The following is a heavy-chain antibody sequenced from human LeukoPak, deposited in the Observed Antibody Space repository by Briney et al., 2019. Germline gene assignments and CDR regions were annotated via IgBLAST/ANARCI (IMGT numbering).Heavy chain of an antibody. Sequence: SETLSLTCTVSGGSISSYYWSWIRQPAGKGLEWIGRIYTSGSTNYNPSLKSRVTMSVDTSKNQFSLKLSSVTAADTAVYYCARDGPPGSGYYTDYYYYYMDVWGKGTTVTVSS. CDR3: ARDGPPGSGYYTDYYYYYMDV. CDR1: GGSISSYY. D-gene: IGHD3-3*01. CDR2: IYTSGST. V-gene: IGHV4-4*07. J-gene: IGHJ6*03.